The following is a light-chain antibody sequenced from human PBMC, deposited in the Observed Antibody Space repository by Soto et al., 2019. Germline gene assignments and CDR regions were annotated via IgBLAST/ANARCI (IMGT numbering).Light chain of an antibody. Sequence: MTRPPATPSLSQGVGITLSCRAAQDVTNRVAWYQQKSGQAPRLLIYEASGRASGVSARFSGCGSGTEFTLTISSLQAEDFATYYCQQYISYFISFGQGTRLEI. CDR1: QDVTNR. CDR2: EAS. V-gene: IGKV3-15*01. J-gene: IGKJ5*01. CDR3: QQYISYFIS.